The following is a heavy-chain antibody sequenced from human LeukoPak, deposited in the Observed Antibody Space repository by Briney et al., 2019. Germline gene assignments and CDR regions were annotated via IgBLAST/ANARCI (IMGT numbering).Heavy chain of an antibody. D-gene: IGHD4-11*01. V-gene: IGHV1-2*02. CDR2: INPNSGGT. CDR1: GYTFTGYY. Sequence: ASVKVSCKASGYTFTGYYMHWVRQAPGQGLEWMGWINPNSGGTNYAQKFQGRVTMTRDTSISTAYMELSRLRSDDTAVYYCARSAMLGTTPKSGWFDPWGQGTLVTVSS. J-gene: IGHJ5*02. CDR3: ARSAMLGTTPKSGWFDP.